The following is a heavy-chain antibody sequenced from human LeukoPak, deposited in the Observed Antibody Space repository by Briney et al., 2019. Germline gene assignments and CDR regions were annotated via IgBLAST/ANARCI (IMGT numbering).Heavy chain of an antibody. CDR2: ISSSGSTT. CDR3: AREPRSGGSIDY. CDR1: GFTFSDYY. Sequence: GGSLRLSCAASGFTFSDYYMTWIRQAPGKGLEWVSYISSSGSTTHYADSVKGRFTISRDNAKNSLYVQMNNLRAEDTAVYYCAREPRSGGSIDYWGQGTLVTVSS. D-gene: IGHD6-19*01. V-gene: IGHV3-11*01. J-gene: IGHJ4*02.